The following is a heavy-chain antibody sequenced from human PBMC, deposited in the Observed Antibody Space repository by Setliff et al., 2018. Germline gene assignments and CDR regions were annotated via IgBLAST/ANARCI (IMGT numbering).Heavy chain of an antibody. CDR1: GYTFRSYG. V-gene: IGHV7-4-1*02. D-gene: IGHD2-21*02. CDR2: INTNTGNP. CDR3: ARASRFGTAIYKGDYYMDV. Sequence: ASVKVSCKASGYTFRSYGINWVRQVPGQGLEWMGWINTNTGNPTYAQGFTGRFVFSLDTPVSTAYLQISSLKSEDSAVYYCARASRFGTAIYKGDYYMDVWGNGTTVTVSS. J-gene: IGHJ6*03.